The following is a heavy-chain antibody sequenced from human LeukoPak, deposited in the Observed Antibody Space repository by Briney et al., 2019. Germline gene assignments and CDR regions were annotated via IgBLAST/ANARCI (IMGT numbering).Heavy chain of an antibody. Sequence: GGSLRLSCTVSGFTVSSNSMSWVRQAPGKGLEWVSFIYSDNTHYSDSVKGRFTISRDNSKNTLYLQMNSLRAEDTAVYYCAKDGWFGDSPNWFDPWGQGTLVTVSS. D-gene: IGHD3-10*01. CDR1: GFTVSSNS. J-gene: IGHJ5*02. CDR3: AKDGWFGDSPNWFDP. V-gene: IGHV3-53*01. CDR2: IYSDNT.